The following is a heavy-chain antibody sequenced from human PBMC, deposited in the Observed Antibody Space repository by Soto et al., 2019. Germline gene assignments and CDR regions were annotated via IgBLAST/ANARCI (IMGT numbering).Heavy chain of an antibody. CDR1: GFTFSSYW. CDR2: IKQDGSEN. J-gene: IGHJ4*02. Sequence: EVQLVESGGGLVQPGGSLRLSCATSGFTFSSYWMSWVRQAPGKGLEWVTNIKQDGSENNYVDSVKGRFTISRDNAKNSLYLQMNSLRAEDTAVYYCASDVASSRGRPVPSYFDYWGQGTLVAVSS. V-gene: IGHV3-7*01. D-gene: IGHD1-26*01. CDR3: ASDVASSRGRPVPSYFDY.